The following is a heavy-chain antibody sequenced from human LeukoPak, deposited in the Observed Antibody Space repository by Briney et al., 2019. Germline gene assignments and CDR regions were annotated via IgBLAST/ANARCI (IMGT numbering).Heavy chain of an antibody. J-gene: IGHJ4*02. V-gene: IGHV3-15*01. CDR2: IKSKTNGGAT. D-gene: IGHD4-11*01. CDR3: TTGHDYSNY. Sequence: GGSLRLSCSASGFTFSNAWMSWGRQAPGKGLEWFGRIKSKTNGGATDYDEPVKGRFHLSRDDSKNTLYLQMKSLNIEDTAVYYCTTGHDYSNYWGQRTLVTVSS. CDR1: GFTFSNAW.